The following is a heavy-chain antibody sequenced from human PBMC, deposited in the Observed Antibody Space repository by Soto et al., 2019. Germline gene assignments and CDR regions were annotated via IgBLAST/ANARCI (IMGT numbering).Heavy chain of an antibody. V-gene: IGHV1-69*13. CDR3: ARGYSGSYSDAFDI. Sequence: SVKVSCKASGGTFSSYAISWVRQAPGQGLEWMGGIIPIFGTANYAQKFQGRVTITADESTSTAYMELSSLRSEGTAVYYCARGYSGSYSDAFDIWGQGTMVTVSS. D-gene: IGHD1-26*01. J-gene: IGHJ3*02. CDR1: GGTFSSYA. CDR2: IIPIFGTA.